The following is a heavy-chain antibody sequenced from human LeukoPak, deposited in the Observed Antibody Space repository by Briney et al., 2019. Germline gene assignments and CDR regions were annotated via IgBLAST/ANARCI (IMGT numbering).Heavy chain of an antibody. CDR2: IYDSGSI. J-gene: IGHJ6*03. Sequence: SETLSLTCTVSGGSISSHYWSWIRQPPGKGLEWIGYIYDSGSINYNPSLKSRVTISVDTSKNQFSLKLSSVTAADTAVYYCARVRFTYYMDVWGKGTTVTVSS. V-gene: IGHV4-59*11. CDR3: ARVRFTYYMDV. D-gene: IGHD3-3*01. CDR1: GGSISSHY.